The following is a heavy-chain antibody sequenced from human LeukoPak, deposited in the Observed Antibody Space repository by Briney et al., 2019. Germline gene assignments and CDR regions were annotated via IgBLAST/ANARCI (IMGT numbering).Heavy chain of an antibody. V-gene: IGHV1-18*01. Sequence: ASVKVSCKASGYTFTSYGISWVRQAPGQGLEWMGWISAYNGNTNYAQKLQGRATMTTDTSTSTAYMELRSLRSDDTAVYYCARDLRRLSWLPPSGDYWGQGTLVTVSS. CDR2: ISAYNGNT. CDR3: ARDLRRLSWLPPSGDY. D-gene: IGHD3-22*01. J-gene: IGHJ4*02. CDR1: GYTFTSYG.